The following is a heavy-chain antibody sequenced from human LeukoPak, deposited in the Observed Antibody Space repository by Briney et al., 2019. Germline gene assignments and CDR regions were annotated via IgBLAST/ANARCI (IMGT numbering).Heavy chain of an antibody. CDR2: IIPIFGTA. CDR3: ARATFWADASDI. V-gene: IGHV1-69*13. Sequence: SVKVSCKASGGTFSSYAISWVRQAPGQGLEWMGGIIPIFGTANYAQKFQGRVTITADESTSTAYMELSSLRSEDTAVYYCARATFWADASDIWGQGTMVTVSS. D-gene: IGHD3-9*01. J-gene: IGHJ3*02. CDR1: GGTFSSYA.